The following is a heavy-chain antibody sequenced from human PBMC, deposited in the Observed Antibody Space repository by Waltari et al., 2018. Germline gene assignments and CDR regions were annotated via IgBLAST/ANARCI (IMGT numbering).Heavy chain of an antibody. CDR2: IYHSGST. D-gene: IGHD6-6*01. CDR3: ARHPEQLVGYWYFDL. J-gene: IGHJ2*01. CDR1: GYSIRSGHH. Sequence: QVQLQESGPGLVKPSETLSLTCDVSGYSIRSGHHWGWIRQPPGKGLEWIGSIYHSGSTYQNPSLKSRLTISLDTSKNQFSLKLSSVTAADTAVFYCARHPEQLVGYWYFDLWGRGTLVTVSS. V-gene: IGHV4-38-2*01.